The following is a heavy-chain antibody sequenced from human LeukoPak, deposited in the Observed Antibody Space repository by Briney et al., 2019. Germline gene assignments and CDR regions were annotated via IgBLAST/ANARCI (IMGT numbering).Heavy chain of an antibody. V-gene: IGHV4-4*07. D-gene: IGHD3-16*01. CDR3: ARAPGGLRGYGHFDY. J-gene: IGHJ4*02. CDR2: IYTSGST. Sequence: SETLSLTCTVSTDSISSYSWSWIRQPAGKGLEWIGRIYTSGSTKYNPSLKSRVTMSIDTSKNQFSLKLSSVTAADTAVYYCARAPGGLRGYGHFDYWGQGTLVTVSS. CDR1: TDSISSYS.